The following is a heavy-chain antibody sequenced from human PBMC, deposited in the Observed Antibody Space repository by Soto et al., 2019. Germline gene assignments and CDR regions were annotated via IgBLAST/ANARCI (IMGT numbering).Heavy chain of an antibody. CDR3: ARDNWNEHGIGAFDI. J-gene: IGHJ3*02. D-gene: IGHD1-20*01. V-gene: IGHV6-1*01. CDR2: TYYMSMWYN. CDR1: GDSVSSNSAA. Sequence: PSQTLSLTCAISGDSVSSNSAAWNWIRQSPSRGLEWLGRTYYMSMWYNDYAVSVKSRITINPDTSKNQFSLQLNSVTPEDTAVYYCARDNWNEHGIGAFDIWAQGTMVTVSS.